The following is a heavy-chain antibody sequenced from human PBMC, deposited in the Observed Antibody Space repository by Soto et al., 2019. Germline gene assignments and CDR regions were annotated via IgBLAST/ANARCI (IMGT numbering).Heavy chain of an antibody. V-gene: IGHV4-59*01. D-gene: IGHD3-16*01. CDR1: GGSICSYY. CDR3: ARGLGFGTNNWFDP. J-gene: IGHJ5*02. CDR2: IYYSGST. Sequence: SETLSLTCTVSGGSICSYYWSCIRQPPGKGLEWIGYIYYSGSTNYNPSLKSRVTISVDTSKNQFSLKLSSVTAADTAVYYCARGLGFGTNNWFDPWGQGTLVTVSS.